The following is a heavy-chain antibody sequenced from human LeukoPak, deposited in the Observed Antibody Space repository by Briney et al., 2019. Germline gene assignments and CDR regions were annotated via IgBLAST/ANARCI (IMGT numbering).Heavy chain of an antibody. J-gene: IGHJ3*02. CDR2: IKQDGSDR. CDR1: GFTFSSYW. CDR3: TRDGGYNAFDI. D-gene: IGHD5-12*01. Sequence: PGGSLRLSCAASGFTFSSYWMSWVRQAPGKGLEWVANIKQDGSDRYYVDSVKGRFTISRDNAKNTLYLQMNSLRAEDTAVYYCTRDGGYNAFDIWGQGTMVTVSS. V-gene: IGHV3-7*01.